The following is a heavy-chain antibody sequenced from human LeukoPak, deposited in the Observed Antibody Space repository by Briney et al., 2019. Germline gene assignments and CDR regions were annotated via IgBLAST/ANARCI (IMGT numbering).Heavy chain of an antibody. CDR1: GYTFTSYA. V-gene: IGHV1-3*01. J-gene: IGHJ6*02. CDR2: IDAGNGNT. CDR3: ASAGPGDYYSYHGMDV. D-gene: IGHD1-14*01. Sequence: ASVKVSCKASGYTFTSYAMHWVRQSPGQRLEWMGWIDAGNGNTKYSQKFQGRVTITRDTSASTAYMELSSLRSEDTAVYYCASAGPGDYYSYHGMDVWGQGTTVTVSS.